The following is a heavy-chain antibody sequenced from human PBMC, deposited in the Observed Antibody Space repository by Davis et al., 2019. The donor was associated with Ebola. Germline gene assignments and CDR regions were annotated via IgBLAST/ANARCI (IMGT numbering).Heavy chain of an antibody. CDR2: IYHSGST. V-gene: IGHV4-30-2*01. D-gene: IGHD6-19*01. J-gene: IGHJ3*02. CDR3: ARPRSSGWYNGAFDI. Sequence: SETLSLTCAVSGGSISSGGYSWSWIRQPPGKGLEWIGYIYHSGSTYYNPSLKSRVTISVDRSKNQFSLKLSSVTAADTAVYYCARPRSSGWYNGAFDIWGQGTMVTVSS. CDR1: GGSISSGGYS.